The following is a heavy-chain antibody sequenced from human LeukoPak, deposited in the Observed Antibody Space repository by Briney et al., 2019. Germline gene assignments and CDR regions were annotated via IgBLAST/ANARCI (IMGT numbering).Heavy chain of an antibody. V-gene: IGHV4-61*02. Sequence: SETLSLTCTVSGGSISSGSYYWSWIRQPAGKGLEWIGRIYTSGSTNYNPSLKSRVTISVDTSKNQFSLKLSSVTAADTAVYYCARQRWLQSIDYWGQGTLVTVSS. J-gene: IGHJ4*02. CDR1: GGSISSGSYY. D-gene: IGHD5-24*01. CDR3: ARQRWLQSIDY. CDR2: IYTSGST.